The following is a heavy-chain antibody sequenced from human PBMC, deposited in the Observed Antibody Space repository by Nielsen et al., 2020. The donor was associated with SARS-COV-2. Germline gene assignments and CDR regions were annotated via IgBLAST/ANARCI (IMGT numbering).Heavy chain of an antibody. Sequence: GGSLRLSCAASGFTFDDYAMHWVRQAPGKGLEWVSGISWNSGSIGYADSVKGRFTISRDNAKNSLYLQMNSLRDEDTAVYYCARDPPQYSSSSEGDFDYWGQGTLVTVSS. CDR2: ISWNSGSI. CDR3: ARDPPQYSSSSEGDFDY. D-gene: IGHD6-6*01. CDR1: GFTFDDYA. J-gene: IGHJ4*02. V-gene: IGHV3-9*01.